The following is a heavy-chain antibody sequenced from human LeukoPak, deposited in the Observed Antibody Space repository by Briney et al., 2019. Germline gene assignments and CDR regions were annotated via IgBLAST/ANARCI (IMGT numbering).Heavy chain of an antibody. J-gene: IGHJ6*02. CDR1: GFTFSSYG. CDR3: ARASYYYYGMDV. V-gene: IGHV3-48*04. CDR2: ISSSGSTI. Sequence: GGSLRLSCAASGFTFSSYGMHWVRQAPGKGLEWVSYISSSGSTIYYADSVKGRFTISRDNAKNSLYLQMNSLRAEDTAVYYCARASYYYYGMDVWGQGTTVTVSS.